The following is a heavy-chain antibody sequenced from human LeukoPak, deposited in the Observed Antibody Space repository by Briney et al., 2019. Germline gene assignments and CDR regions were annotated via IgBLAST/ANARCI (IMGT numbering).Heavy chain of an antibody. CDR1: GFTFQKLC. CDR3: ARVGAHDY. D-gene: IGHD1-26*01. V-gene: IGHV3-21*01. Sequence: GAPKPPCAAPGFTFQKLCIDWVPQAPGKGLEWVSSISSSSSYIYYADSVKGRFTISRDNAKNSLYLQMNSLRAEDTAVYYCARVGAHDYWGQGTQVTVSS. J-gene: IGHJ4*02. CDR2: ISSSSSYI.